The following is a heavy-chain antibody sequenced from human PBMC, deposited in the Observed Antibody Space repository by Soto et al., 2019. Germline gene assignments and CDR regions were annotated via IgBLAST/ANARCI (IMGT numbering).Heavy chain of an antibody. Sequence: GGSLRLSCAASGFTFSSYGMHWVRQAPDKGLEWVAVIWYDGSNKYYADSVKGRFTIYRDNSKNTLYLQMNSLRAEDTAVYYCARAKIIYYYDSGNNAFDIWGQGTMVTVSS. D-gene: IGHD3-22*01. CDR3: ARAKIIYYYDSGNNAFDI. J-gene: IGHJ3*02. V-gene: IGHV3-33*01. CDR2: IWYDGSNK. CDR1: GFTFSSYG.